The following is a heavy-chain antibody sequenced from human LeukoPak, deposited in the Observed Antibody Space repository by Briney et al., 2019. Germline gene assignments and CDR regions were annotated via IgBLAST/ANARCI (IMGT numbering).Heavy chain of an antibody. D-gene: IGHD1-26*01. CDR3: AGGSARGALGFDY. V-gene: IGHV4-30-4*08. Sequence: SQTLSLTCTVSGGSISSGDYYWSCLRHPPGNRLASIGYIYYSGSTYYNPSLKSRVTISIDTSKNQFSLKLSSVTAADTAVYYCAGGSARGALGFDYWGQGTLVTVSS. J-gene: IGHJ4*02. CDR2: IYYSGST. CDR1: GGSISSGDYY.